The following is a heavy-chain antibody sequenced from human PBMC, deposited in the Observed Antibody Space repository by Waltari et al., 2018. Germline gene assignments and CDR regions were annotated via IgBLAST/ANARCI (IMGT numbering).Heavy chain of an antibody. V-gene: IGHV4-38-2*01. J-gene: IGHJ4*02. Sequence: QVQLQESGPGLVKPSETLSLTCAVSGYSISSGYYWGWIRQPPGKGLEWIGSIYHSGSTYYNPALKSRVTISVDTSKNQFSLKLSSVTAADTAVYYCARLSSVWSGYYRYHHFDYWGQGTLVTVSS. CDR3: ARLSSVWSGYYRYHHFDY. D-gene: IGHD3-3*01. CDR1: GYSISSGYY. CDR2: IYHSGST.